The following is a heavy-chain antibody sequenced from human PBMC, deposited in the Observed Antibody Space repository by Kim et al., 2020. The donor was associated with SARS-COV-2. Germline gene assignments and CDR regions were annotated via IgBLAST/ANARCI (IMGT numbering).Heavy chain of an antibody. V-gene: IGHV1-18*01. Sequence: ASVKVSCKASGYTFTSYGISWVRQAPGQGLEWMGWISAYNGNTNYAQKLQGRVTMTTDTSTSTAYMELRSLRSDDTAVYYCATVSPSGSIYGEIFSMDVWGQGTTVTVSS. J-gene: IGHJ6*02. CDR1: GYTFTSYG. D-gene: IGHD3-10*01. CDR2: ISAYNGNT. CDR3: ATVSPSGSIYGEIFSMDV.